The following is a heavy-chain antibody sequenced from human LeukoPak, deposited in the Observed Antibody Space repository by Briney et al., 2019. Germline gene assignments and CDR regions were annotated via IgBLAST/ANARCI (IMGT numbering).Heavy chain of an antibody. V-gene: IGHV3-48*03. CDR3: ASLLPGIAAAGTTIDY. J-gene: IGHJ4*02. Sequence: GGSLRLSCAASGFTFSSYEMNWVRQAPGKGLEWVSYISSSGSTIYYADSVKGRFTISRDNAKNSLYLQMNSLRAEDTAVYYCASLLPGIAAAGTTIDYWGQGTLVAVSS. CDR1: GFTFSSYE. D-gene: IGHD6-13*01. CDR2: ISSSGSTI.